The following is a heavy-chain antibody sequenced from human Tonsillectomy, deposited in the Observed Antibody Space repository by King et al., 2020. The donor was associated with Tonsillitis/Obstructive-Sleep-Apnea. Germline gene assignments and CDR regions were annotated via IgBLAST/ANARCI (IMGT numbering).Heavy chain of an antibody. CDR2: IYYSGST. J-gene: IGHJ4*02. Sequence: VQLQESGPGLVKPSETLSLTCTVSGGSISSSSYYWGWIRQPPGKGLEWIGSIYYSGSTYYNPSLKSRVTISVDTSKNQFSLKLISVTAADTAVYYCARRGYGDHEGSDYWGQGTLVTVSS. CDR1: GGSISSSSYY. D-gene: IGHD4-17*01. V-gene: IGHV4-39*01. CDR3: ARRGYGDHEGSDY.